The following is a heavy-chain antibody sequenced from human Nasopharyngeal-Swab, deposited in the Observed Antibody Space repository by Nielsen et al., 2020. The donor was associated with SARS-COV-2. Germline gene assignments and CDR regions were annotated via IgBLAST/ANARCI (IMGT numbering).Heavy chain of an antibody. V-gene: IGHV1-69*01. D-gene: IGHD2-2*01. Sequence: WVRQAPGQGLEWMGGIIPIFGTANYAQKFQGRVTITADESTSTAYMELSSLRSEDTAVYYCARDLGCSSTSCYEGNWFDPWGQGTLGHRLL. CDR2: IIPIFGTA. CDR3: ARDLGCSSTSCYEGNWFDP. J-gene: IGHJ5*02.